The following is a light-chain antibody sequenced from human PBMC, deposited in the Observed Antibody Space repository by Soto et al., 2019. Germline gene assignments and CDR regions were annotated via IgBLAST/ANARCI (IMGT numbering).Light chain of an antibody. CDR3: LQDYNYPWT. Sequence: AIQMTQSPSSLSASVGDRVTITCRASQGIRNDLGWYQQKAGKAPKLLIYAASSLEIGVPSRFSGSGSGTDFTLTISSLQPEDFATYYCLQDYNYPWTFGQGTKVDIK. CDR2: AAS. CDR1: QGIRND. V-gene: IGKV1-6*01. J-gene: IGKJ1*01.